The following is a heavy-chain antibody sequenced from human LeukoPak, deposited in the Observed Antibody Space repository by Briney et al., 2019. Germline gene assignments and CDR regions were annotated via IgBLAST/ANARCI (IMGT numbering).Heavy chain of an antibody. V-gene: IGHV3-30*02. CDR3: ASGDSGSYYKQINYFDY. Sequence: GGSLRLSCAASGFTFSSYGMHWVRQAPGKGLEWVAFIRYDGSNKYYADSVKGRFTISRDNSKSTLYLQMNSLRAEDTAVYYCASGDSGSYYKQINYFDYWGQGTLVTVSS. J-gene: IGHJ4*02. CDR2: IRYDGSNK. D-gene: IGHD3-10*01. CDR1: GFTFSSYG.